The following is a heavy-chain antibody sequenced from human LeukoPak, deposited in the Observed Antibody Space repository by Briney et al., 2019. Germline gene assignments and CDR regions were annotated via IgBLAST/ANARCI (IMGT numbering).Heavy chain of an antibody. CDR1: GFTFSSYE. Sequence: GGSLRLSCAASGFTFSSYEMNWVRQAPGKGLEWVSYISSSGGTIYYADSVKGQFTISRDNAKNSLYLQMNSLRAEDTAVYYCARERGGYCSGTSCSRAFDIWGQGTMVTVSP. CDR3: ARERGGYCSGTSCSRAFDI. D-gene: IGHD2-2*03. V-gene: IGHV3-48*03. CDR2: ISSSGGTI. J-gene: IGHJ3*02.